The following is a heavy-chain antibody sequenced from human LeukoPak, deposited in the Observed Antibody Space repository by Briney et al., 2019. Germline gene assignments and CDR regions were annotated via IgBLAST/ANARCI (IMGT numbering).Heavy chain of an antibody. CDR3: ARSPPGYSGYDWGY. CDR2: ISAYNDNT. Sequence: ASLKVSCTASGYTITSYGISWVRQAPGQGLEWMGWISAYNDNTNNAQKLQGRVTMTTDTSTSTAYMELRSLRSDDTAVYYCARSPPGYSGYDWGYWGQGTLVTVSS. D-gene: IGHD5-12*01. CDR1: GYTITSYG. V-gene: IGHV1-18*01. J-gene: IGHJ4*02.